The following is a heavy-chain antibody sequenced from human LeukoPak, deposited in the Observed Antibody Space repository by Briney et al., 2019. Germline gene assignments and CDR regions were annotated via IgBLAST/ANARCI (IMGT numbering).Heavy chain of an antibody. J-gene: IGHJ4*02. CDR2: INTDGSSI. Sequence: GGSLRLSCAASGFSFSTYWMHWVRQAPGKGLVWVSRINTDGSSISYTDSVKGRFIISRDNAKNTLHLQLDSLRVEDTAIYYCVRGYSGTYRIDYWGQGTLVTISS. V-gene: IGHV3-74*01. D-gene: IGHD5-12*01. CDR1: GFSFSTYW. CDR3: VRGYSGTYRIDY.